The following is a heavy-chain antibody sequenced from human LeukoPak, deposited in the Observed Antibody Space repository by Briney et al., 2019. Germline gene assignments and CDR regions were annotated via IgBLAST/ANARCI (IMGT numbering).Heavy chain of an antibody. CDR2: IYTSGST. D-gene: IGHD2-2*02. CDR3: ARGPTYCSSTSCYKADYYYYYYMDV. V-gene: IGHV4-4*07. J-gene: IGHJ6*03. Sequence: AETLSLTCTVSGGSISSYDWSWIRQAAGKGLEWIGRIYTSGSTNYNPSLKSRVTISVDTSKNQVSLKLSSVTAADTAVYYCARGPTYCSSTSCYKADYYYYYYMDVWGKGTTVTVSS. CDR1: GGSISSYD.